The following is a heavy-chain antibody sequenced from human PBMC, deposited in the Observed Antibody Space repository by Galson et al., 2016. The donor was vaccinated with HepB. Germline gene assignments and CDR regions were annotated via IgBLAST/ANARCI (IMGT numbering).Heavy chain of an antibody. CDR3: ARESYGSGSYYYFDS. V-gene: IGHV7-4-1*02. Sequence: SVKVSCKASGYTFTNYALNWVRQAPGQGLEWMGWINTNTGNPTYAQGFTGRFVFSLDTSVSTAYLQISSLKAEDTAVYYCARESYGSGSYYYFDSWGQGTLVTVSS. CDR2: INTNTGNP. CDR1: GYTFTNYA. D-gene: IGHD3-10*01. J-gene: IGHJ4*02.